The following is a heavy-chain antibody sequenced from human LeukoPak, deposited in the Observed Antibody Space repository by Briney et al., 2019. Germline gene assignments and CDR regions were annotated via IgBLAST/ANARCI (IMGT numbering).Heavy chain of an antibody. CDR3: AKDPNWVTMIDAFDI. V-gene: IGHV3-23*01. J-gene: IGHJ3*02. CDR1: GFTFSSYA. D-gene: IGHD3-22*01. Sequence: GGSLRLSCAASGFTFSSYAMSWVCQAPGKGLEWVSAISGSGGSTYYADSVKGRFTISRDNSKNTLYLQMNSLRAEDTAVYYCAKDPNWVTMIDAFDIWGQGTMVTVSS. CDR2: ISGSGGST.